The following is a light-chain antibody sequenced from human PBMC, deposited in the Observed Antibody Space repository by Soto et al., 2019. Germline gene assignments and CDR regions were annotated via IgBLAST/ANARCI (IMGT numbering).Light chain of an antibody. Sequence: EIVMTQSPATLSVSPGERVTLSCMARQSVSSNLAWYQQKPGQAPSLLIYGAFTRATGIPARFSGTGSGTEFTLTISSLQSEDFALYYCQQYNDWPLTFGQGTKVDIK. V-gene: IGKV3-15*01. CDR2: GAF. CDR3: QQYNDWPLT. CDR1: QSVSSN. J-gene: IGKJ1*01.